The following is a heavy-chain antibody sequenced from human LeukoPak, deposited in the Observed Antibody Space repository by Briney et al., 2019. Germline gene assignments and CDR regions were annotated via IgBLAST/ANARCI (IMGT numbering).Heavy chain of an antibody. CDR2: IYEGETT. J-gene: IGHJ4*02. V-gene: IGHV4-38-2*02. CDR1: GYSISSGHY. CDR3: ASNWSDFDY. Sequence: SETLSLTCTVSGYSISSGHYWGWIRQPPGKGLEWIGSIYEGETTYYNPSLKTRLTISLDTSKNQFSLKLSSVTAADTAVYYCASNWSDFDYWAREFWSPSPQ. D-gene: IGHD1-1*01.